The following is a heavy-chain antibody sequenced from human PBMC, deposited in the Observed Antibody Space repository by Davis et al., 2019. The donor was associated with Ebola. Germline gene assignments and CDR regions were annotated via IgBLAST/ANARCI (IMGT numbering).Heavy chain of an antibody. CDR1: GGSINNYF. V-gene: IGHV4-59*08. D-gene: IGHD4-17*01. Sequence: MPSETLSLTCTVSGGSINNYFWSWIRQPPGKGLEWNGEIYHSGSTNYNPSLKSRVTISVDTSKNQFSLKVSSVTAADTAVYYCARGWPSSVTTDYYAMDAWGKGTTVTVSS. CDR3: ARGWPSSVTTDYYAMDA. CDR2: IYHSGST. J-gene: IGHJ6*04.